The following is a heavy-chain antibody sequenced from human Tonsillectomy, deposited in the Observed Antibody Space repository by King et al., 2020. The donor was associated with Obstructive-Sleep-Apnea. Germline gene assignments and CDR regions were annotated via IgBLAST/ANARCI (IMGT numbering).Heavy chain of an antibody. CDR2: IYYTGST. D-gene: IGHD6-25*01. CDR1: GGFISSSRYY. J-gene: IGHJ5*02. V-gene: IGHV4-39*07. Sequence: LQLQESGPGLVKPSETLSLTCSVSGGFISSSRYYWGWIRQPPGKGLEWIGSIYYTGSTNYNPSLKSRLTISIDTSKNQFSLKLRSVTAADTAVYYCARDNRYSTYSSDGAWGQGTLVTVSS. CDR3: ARDNRYSTYSSDGA.